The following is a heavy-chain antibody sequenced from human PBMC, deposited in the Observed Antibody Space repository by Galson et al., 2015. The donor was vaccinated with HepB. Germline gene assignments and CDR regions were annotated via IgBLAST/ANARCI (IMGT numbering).Heavy chain of an antibody. CDR3: ARSPLRFLDWLPYYDYYYMDV. Sequence: VKVSCKASGYTFTDYVVNWVRQAPGQGLEWMGWMNTNTGKPTYAPGFAGRFVFSLDTSATTAYLQISSLETDDTAVYYCARSPLRFLDWLPYYDYYYMDVWGEGTTVTVSS. D-gene: IGHD3-3*01. CDR1: GYTFTDYV. CDR2: MNTNTGKP. V-gene: IGHV7-4-1*02. J-gene: IGHJ6*03.